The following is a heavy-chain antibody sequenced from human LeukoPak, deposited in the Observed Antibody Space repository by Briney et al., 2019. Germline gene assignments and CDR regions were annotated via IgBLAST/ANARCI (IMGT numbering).Heavy chain of an antibody. CDR1: GFTFSSYG. D-gene: IGHD2-2*01. V-gene: IGHV3-30*02. J-gene: IGHJ6*03. Sequence: GGSLRLSCAASGFTFSSYGMHWVRQAPGKGLEWVAFIRYDGSNKYYADSVKGRFTISRDNSKNTLYLQMNSLRAEDTAVYYCANSAAIPNYYYYYMDVWGKGTTVTVSS. CDR2: IRYDGSNK. CDR3: ANSAAIPNYYYYYMDV.